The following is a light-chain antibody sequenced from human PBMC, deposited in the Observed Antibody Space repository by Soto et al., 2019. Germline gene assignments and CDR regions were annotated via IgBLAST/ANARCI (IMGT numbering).Light chain of an antibody. CDR3: LQYYNYPPT. V-gene: IGKV1-6*02. Sequence: AIQMTQSPSSQSSSVGDRVTITCRASQAIRNDLGWYQQKPGKAPKLLIYAASSLQSGVPSRFSGSGSGTDFTLTISSLQAEDFATYYCLQYYNYPPTCGQGTRLEIK. CDR1: QAIRND. J-gene: IGKJ5*01. CDR2: AAS.